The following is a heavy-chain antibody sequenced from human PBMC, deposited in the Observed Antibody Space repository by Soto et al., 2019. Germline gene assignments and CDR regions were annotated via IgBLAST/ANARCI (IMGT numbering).Heavy chain of an antibody. D-gene: IGHD6-13*01. CDR2: INHSGST. CDR1: GGSFSGYY. CDR3: ARRPPHSSSWLRPFDY. J-gene: IGHJ4*02. Sequence: QVQLQQWGAGLLKPSETLSLTCAVYGGSFSGYYWSWIRQPPGQGLEWIGEINHSGSTNYNPSLKSRVTISVDTSKIHFSLKLSSVTAADTAVYYFARRPPHSSSWLRPFDYWGQGTLVTVSS. V-gene: IGHV4-34*01.